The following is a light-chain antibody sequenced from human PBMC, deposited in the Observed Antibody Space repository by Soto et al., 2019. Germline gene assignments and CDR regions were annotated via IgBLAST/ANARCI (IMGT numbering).Light chain of an antibody. J-gene: IGLJ1*01. Sequence: QSALTQPRSVSGSPGQSVTISCTGTSSDVGGYNYVSWYQQHPGKAPKLMIYDVSKRPSGVPDRFSGSKSGNTASLTISGLQAEDDADYYCRSYAGSYVFGTGTKLTVL. V-gene: IGLV2-11*01. CDR3: RSYAGSYV. CDR1: SSDVGGYNY. CDR2: DVS.